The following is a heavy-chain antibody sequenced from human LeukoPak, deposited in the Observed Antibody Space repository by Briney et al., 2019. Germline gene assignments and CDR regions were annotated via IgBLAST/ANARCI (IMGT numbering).Heavy chain of an antibody. J-gene: IGHJ6*02. CDR1: GYIFTSYA. Sequence: ASVKVSCKASGYIFTSYAMHWVRQAPGQRFEWMGWINAGNGNTKYSQKFQGRVTISRDTSASTAYMELSSLRSEDTAVYYCARSGYSYGYENYYYGMDVWGQGTTVTVSS. V-gene: IGHV1-3*01. CDR2: INAGNGNT. CDR3: ARSGYSYGYENYYYGMDV. D-gene: IGHD5-18*01.